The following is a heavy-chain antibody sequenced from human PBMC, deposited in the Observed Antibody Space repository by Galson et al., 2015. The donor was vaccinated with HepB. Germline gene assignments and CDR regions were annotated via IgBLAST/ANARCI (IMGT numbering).Heavy chain of an antibody. D-gene: IGHD6-13*01. CDR2: VYYSGST. CDR1: GGSISSVGYF. J-gene: IGHJ6*02. Sequence: TLSLTCTVSGGSISSVGYFWSWFRQRPGRGLEWIAYVYYSGSTSYSPSLKGRASISVDTSKNRFSLRLTSVTAADTAVYYCNSGREDEQTYYYRMDVWGPGITVIVSS. CDR3: NSGREDEQTYYYRMDV. V-gene: IGHV4-31*03.